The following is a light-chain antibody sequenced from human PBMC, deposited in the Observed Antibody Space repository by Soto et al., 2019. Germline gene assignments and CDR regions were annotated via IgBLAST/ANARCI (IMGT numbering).Light chain of an antibody. CDR3: QQYYDYPPLI. CDR2: GAS. CDR1: RNINRK. V-gene: IGKV3-15*01. Sequence: EIVMTQSPATLSVSPGERATLSSRASRNINRKLAWYQQKPGQAPRLLISGASTRATGIPARFSGSGSGTEVTLTISSLQSEDFAVYYCQQYYDYPPLIFGGGTKVEIK. J-gene: IGKJ4*01.